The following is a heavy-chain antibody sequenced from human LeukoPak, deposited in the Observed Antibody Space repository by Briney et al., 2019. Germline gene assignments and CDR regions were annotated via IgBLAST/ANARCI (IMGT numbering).Heavy chain of an antibody. Sequence: PSETLSLTCTVTGASISSACWSWIRQPPGKGLEWIAYICQSGNTGYKPSLRSRVVTSRDTSRNQLSLELSSVTATDTAVYYCARGHYDSRGFSNPFDLWGQGAMVTVSS. CDR3: ARGHYDSRGFSNPFDL. CDR1: GASISSAC. D-gene: IGHD3-22*01. CDR2: ICQSGNT. V-gene: IGHV4-4*08. J-gene: IGHJ3*01.